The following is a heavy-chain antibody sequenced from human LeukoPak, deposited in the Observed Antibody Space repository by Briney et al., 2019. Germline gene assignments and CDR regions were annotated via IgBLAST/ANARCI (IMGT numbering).Heavy chain of an antibody. Sequence: PGGSLRLSCAASGFMFSDYFMSWIRRAPGKELEWISYISSNSKYTKYADSVKGRFTISRDNAKKSLYLQMNSLRAEDTAVYYCARDNGNKYYFDYWGQGTLVTAAS. D-gene: IGHD2-8*01. CDR1: GFMFSDYF. CDR3: ARDNGNKYYFDY. V-gene: IGHV3-11*05. J-gene: IGHJ4*02. CDR2: ISSNSKYT.